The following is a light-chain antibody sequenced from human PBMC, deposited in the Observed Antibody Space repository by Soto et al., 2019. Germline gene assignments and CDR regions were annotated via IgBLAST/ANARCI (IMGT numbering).Light chain of an antibody. CDR2: GAS. V-gene: IGKV3-20*01. Sequence: EIVLTQSPGTLSLSPGERATLSCRASQSVSSDYLAWYQQKPGQAPRLLLYGASNRATGIPDRFTVSGSGTDFTLTISRLEPEDFAVYSCQQYGSSPYTFGQGTKLEIK. CDR3: QQYGSSPYT. J-gene: IGKJ2*01. CDR1: QSVSSDY.